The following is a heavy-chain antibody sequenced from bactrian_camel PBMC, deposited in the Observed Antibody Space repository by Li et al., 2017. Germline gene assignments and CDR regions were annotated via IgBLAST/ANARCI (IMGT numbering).Heavy chain of an antibody. CDR1: LITYSNYY. CDR3: AADKLRCTVAHGMYHTWPDLDY. D-gene: IGHD6*01. V-gene: IGHV3S53*01. Sequence: HVQLVESGGGSVQAGGSLRLSCVVRLITYSNYYMGWFRQAPGKEREGVARISPVGSTFYSNSVKGRFAITQDTAKNMVFLHMHNLTPEDTAIYYRAADKLRCTVAHGMYHTWPDLDYYGQGTQVTVS. CDR2: ISPVGST. J-gene: IGHJ4*01.